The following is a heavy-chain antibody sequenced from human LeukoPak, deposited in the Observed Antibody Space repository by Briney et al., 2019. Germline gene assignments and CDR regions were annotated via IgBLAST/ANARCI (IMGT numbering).Heavy chain of an antibody. J-gene: IGHJ4*02. CDR2: MWYDGNNK. V-gene: IGHV3-33*01. CDR3: ATINNGSWVD. CDR1: GFTFSSYD. D-gene: IGHD3-10*01. Sequence: GGPLRLSCAASGFTFSSYDMHWVRQAPGKGLEWVAVMWYDGNNKDYKDSVKGRFTISRDNSKNTLYLQMNSLRAEDTAVYYCATINNGSWVDWGQGTPVTVSS.